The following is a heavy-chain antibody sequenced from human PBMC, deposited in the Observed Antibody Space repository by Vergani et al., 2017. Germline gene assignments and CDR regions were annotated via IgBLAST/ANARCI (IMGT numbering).Heavy chain of an antibody. CDR1: GYTFTSYG. Sequence: QVQLVQSGAEVKKPGASVKVPCKASGYTFTSYGISWVRQAPGQGLEWMGWISAYNGNTNYAQKLQGRVTMTTDTSKSTAYMELRSLRSDDTAVYYCARDSTPYYYDSSGYNTWNYWGQGTLVTVSS. CDR2: ISAYNGNT. CDR3: ARDSTPYYYDSSGYNTWNY. V-gene: IGHV1-18*01. J-gene: IGHJ4*02. D-gene: IGHD3-22*01.